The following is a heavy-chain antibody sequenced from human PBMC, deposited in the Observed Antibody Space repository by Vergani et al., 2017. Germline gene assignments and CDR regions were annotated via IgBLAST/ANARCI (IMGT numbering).Heavy chain of an antibody. CDR2: ISSSSSYT. V-gene: IGHV3-11*06. D-gene: IGHD6-6*01. CDR1: GFTFSDYY. J-gene: IGHJ6*02. Sequence: QVQLVESGGGLVKPGGSLRLSCAASGFTFSDYYMSWIRQAPGKGLEWVSYISSSSSYTNYADSVKGRFTISRDNAKNSLYLQMNSLRAEDTAVYYCASAYSSSSFGYYYYYGMDVWGQGTTVTVSS. CDR3: ASAYSSSSFGYYYYYGMDV.